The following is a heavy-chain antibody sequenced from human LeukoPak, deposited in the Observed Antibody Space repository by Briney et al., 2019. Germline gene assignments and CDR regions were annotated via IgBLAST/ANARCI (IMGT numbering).Heavy chain of an antibody. CDR2: INTGNGNT. CDR3: AGSQSDAFDI. CDR1: GYTFTSYA. V-gene: IGHV1-3*04. J-gene: IGHJ3*02. Sequence: EASVKVSCKASGYTFTSYAMHWVRQAPGQRLEWMGWINTGNGNTKYSQKFQGRVTITRDISASTAYMELSSLRSEDTAVYYCAGSQSDAFDIWGQGTMVTVSS. D-gene: IGHD3-10*01.